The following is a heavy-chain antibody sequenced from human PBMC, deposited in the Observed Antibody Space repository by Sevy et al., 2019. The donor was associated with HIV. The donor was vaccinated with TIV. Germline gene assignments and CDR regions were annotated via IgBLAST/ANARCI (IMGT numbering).Heavy chain of an antibody. Sequence: GGSLRLSCAASGFTVSSNYMSWVRQAPGKGLEWVSVIYSGGSTYYADSVKGRFTISRDNSKNTLYLQMNGLRAEDTAVYYCARDNPYCSGGSCYQTFDYWGQGTLVTVSS. D-gene: IGHD2-15*01. CDR3: ARDNPYCSGGSCYQTFDY. J-gene: IGHJ4*02. CDR1: GFTVSSNY. CDR2: IYSGGST. V-gene: IGHV3-53*01.